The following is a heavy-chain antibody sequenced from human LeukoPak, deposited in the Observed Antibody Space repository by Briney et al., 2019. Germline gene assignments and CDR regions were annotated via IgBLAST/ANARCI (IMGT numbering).Heavy chain of an antibody. CDR1: GGSISSYY. D-gene: IGHD6-19*01. J-gene: IGHJ6*02. Sequence: SETLSLTCTVSGGSISSYYWSWIRQPPGKGLEWIGYIYYSGSTNYNPSLKSRVTISVDTSKNQFSLKLSSVTAADTAVYYCARGGSGWTNYYYYYGMDVWGQGTTVTVSS. V-gene: IGHV4-59*01. CDR2: IYYSGST. CDR3: ARGGSGWTNYYYYYGMDV.